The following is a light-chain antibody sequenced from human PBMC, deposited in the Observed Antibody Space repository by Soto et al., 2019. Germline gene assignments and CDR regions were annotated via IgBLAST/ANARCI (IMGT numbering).Light chain of an antibody. CDR2: DAS. CDR1: QGISSA. Sequence: AIQLTQSPSSLSASVGDRVTITCRASQGISSALAWYQQKPGKAPKLLIYDASSLESGVPSRFSGSGSGTDFTLTISSLPPEDFATYYCQHFNNYPPFTFGPGTKVDIK. J-gene: IGKJ3*01. CDR3: QHFNNYPPFT. V-gene: IGKV1D-13*01.